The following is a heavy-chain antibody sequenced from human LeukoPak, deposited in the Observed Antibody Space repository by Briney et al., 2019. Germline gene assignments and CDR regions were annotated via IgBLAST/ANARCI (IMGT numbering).Heavy chain of an antibody. CDR3: ASTIGENYDFWSGYYNY. CDR2: IYYSGST. V-gene: IGHV4-59*08. Sequence: PSETLSLTCAVYGGSFSGYYWSWIRQPPGKGLEWIGYIYYSGSTNYNPSLKSRVTISVDTSKNQFSLKLSSVTAADTAVYYCASTIGENYDFWSGYYNYWGQGTLVTVSS. J-gene: IGHJ4*02. D-gene: IGHD3-3*01. CDR1: GGSFSGYY.